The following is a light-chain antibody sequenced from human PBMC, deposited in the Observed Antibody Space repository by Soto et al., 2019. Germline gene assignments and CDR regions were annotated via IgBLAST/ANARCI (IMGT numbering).Light chain of an antibody. CDR2: GAS. Sequence: ELVITQSPATLFVSPVERVTLSFISSQSVRSNLAWYQQKPGQSPRLLSYGASTRATGIPARFSGSGSGTEFTLTISSLQSEDFAVYYCQQYNNWPPITFGQGTRLQIK. CDR1: QSVRSN. J-gene: IGKJ5*01. CDR3: QQYNNWPPIT. V-gene: IGKV3-15*01.